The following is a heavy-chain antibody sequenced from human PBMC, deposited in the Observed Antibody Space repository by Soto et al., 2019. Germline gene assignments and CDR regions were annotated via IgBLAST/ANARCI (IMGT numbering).Heavy chain of an antibody. V-gene: IGHV1-58*02. CDR1: GFTFTSSA. CDR2: IVVGSGNT. Sequence: ASVKVSCKASGFTFTSSAMQWVRQARGQRLEWSGWIVVGSGNTNYAQKFQERVTITRDMSTSTAYMELSSLRSEDTAVYYCAAAYYYDSSGYAFDIWGQGTMVTVSS. D-gene: IGHD3-22*01. CDR3: AAAYYYDSSGYAFDI. J-gene: IGHJ3*02.